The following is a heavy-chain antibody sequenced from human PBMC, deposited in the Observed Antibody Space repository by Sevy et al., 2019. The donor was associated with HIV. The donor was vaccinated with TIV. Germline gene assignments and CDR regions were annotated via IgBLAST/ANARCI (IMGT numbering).Heavy chain of an antibody. CDR3: AKGNSGSFDY. CDR2: IKQDESEK. D-gene: IGHD3-22*01. J-gene: IGHJ4*02. V-gene: IGHV3-7*01. CDR1: GFSFSTYW. Sequence: GGSLRLSCAASGFSFSTYWMPWVRQAPGKGLEWVANIKQDESEKYYVASVKGRFTISRDNAKNSVYLEMNSLGPEDTAIYYCAKGNSGSFDYWGQGTLVTVSS.